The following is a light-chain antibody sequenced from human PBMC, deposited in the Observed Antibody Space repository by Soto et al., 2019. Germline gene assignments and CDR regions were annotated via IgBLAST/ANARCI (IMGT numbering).Light chain of an antibody. V-gene: IGKV1-5*03. CDR3: QQYNSYST. CDR1: QSISSW. J-gene: IGKJ1*01. Sequence: DIQMTQSPSTLSASVGDRVTITCRASQSISSWLAWYQQKPGKAPKLLSYKASSLESGVPSRFSGSGSGTEFTLTISSLQPDDFATYYCQQYNSYSTFGQGPKVEIK. CDR2: KAS.